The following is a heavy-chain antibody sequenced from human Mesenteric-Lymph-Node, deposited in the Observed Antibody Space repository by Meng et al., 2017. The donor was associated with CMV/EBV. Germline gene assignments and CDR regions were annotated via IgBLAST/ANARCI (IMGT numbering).Heavy chain of an antibody. V-gene: IGHV3-30*02. CDR2: IRYDGSDK. CDR1: GFTFSSYN. Sequence: GGSLRLSCAASGFTFSSYNMHWVRQAPGKGLEWVAFIRYDGSDKYYADSVKGRFTISRDNSQNTLYLQMNSLRPENTAMYYCAKSRGYNYGPDVFDIWGQGTMVTVSS. J-gene: IGHJ3*02. CDR3: AKSRGYNYGPDVFDI. D-gene: IGHD5-18*01.